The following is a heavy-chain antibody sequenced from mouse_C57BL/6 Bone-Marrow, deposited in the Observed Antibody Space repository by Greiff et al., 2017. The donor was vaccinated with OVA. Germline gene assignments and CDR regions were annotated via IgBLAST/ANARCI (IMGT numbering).Heavy chain of an antibody. J-gene: IGHJ4*01. CDR1: GYTFTSYW. CDR3: ARWLMFVDY. D-gene: IGHD2-2*01. V-gene: IGHV1-55*01. Sequence: QVRLKQPGAELVKPGASVKMSCKASGYTFTSYWITWVKQRPGQGLEWIGDIYPGSGSTNYNEKFKSKATLTVDTSSSTAYMQLSSLTSEDSAVYYCARWLMFVDYWGQGTSVTVSS. CDR2: IYPGSGST.